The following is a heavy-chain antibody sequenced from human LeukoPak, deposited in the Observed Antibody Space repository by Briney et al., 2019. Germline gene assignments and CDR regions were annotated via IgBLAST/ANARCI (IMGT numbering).Heavy chain of an antibody. CDR1: GFTFSSYG. CDR2: ISGSGGST. CDR3: AKEVKDTGYYHLDN. D-gene: IGHD3-3*01. V-gene: IGHV3-23*01. J-gene: IGHJ4*02. Sequence: GGSLRLSCAASGFTFSSYGMSWVRQAPGKGLEWVSAISGSGGSTYYADSVKGRFTISRDNSKNTLYLQMNRLRDEDTALFYCAKEVKDTGYYHLDNWGQGTLVTVSS.